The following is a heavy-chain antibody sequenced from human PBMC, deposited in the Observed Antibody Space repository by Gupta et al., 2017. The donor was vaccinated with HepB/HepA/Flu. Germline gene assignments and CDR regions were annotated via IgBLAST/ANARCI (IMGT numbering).Heavy chain of an antibody. J-gene: IGHJ6*02. V-gene: IGHV3-74*01. D-gene: IGHD3-10*01. CDR3: ARFERFGDGPYAMDV. Sequence: EVQLVESGGGLVQPGGSLRLSCAASGFTFSSSWMHWVRQAPGKGLVWVSRINSDGSSTSYADSVKGRFTISRDNAKNTLYLQMNSLRAEDTAVYYCARFERFGDGPYAMDVWGQGTTVTVSS. CDR1: GFTFSSSW. CDR2: INSDGSST.